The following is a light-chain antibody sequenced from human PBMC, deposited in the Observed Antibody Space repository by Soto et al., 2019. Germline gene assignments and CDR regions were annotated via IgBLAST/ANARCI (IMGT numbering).Light chain of an antibody. CDR3: QQYGSSPLT. CDR1: QSVSSSY. Sequence: EIVLTQSPGTLSLSPGERATLSCRASQSVSSSYLAWYQQKPGQAPRLLIYGASSRATGIPDRFSGSGSGTDFTLTIIILEPEDFAVYYCQQYGSSPLTFGPGTKVDIK. CDR2: GAS. V-gene: IGKV3-20*01. J-gene: IGKJ3*01.